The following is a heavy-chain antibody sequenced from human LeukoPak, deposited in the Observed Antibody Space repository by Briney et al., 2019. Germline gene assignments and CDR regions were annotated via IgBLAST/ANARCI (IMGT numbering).Heavy chain of an antibody. J-gene: IGHJ5*02. D-gene: IGHD3-22*01. Sequence: PGGSLRLSCATSGFTFSDYYMSWIRQAPGKGLEWISYISSSGTTIYYADSVKGRFTISRNNAKNSLYLQMNSLRAEDTAVYYCARDRSPRYYDSSGYFGRPRCFDPWGQGTLVTVSS. V-gene: IGHV3-11*04. CDR2: ISSSGTTI. CDR1: GFTFSDYY. CDR3: ARDRSPRYYDSSGYFGRPRCFDP.